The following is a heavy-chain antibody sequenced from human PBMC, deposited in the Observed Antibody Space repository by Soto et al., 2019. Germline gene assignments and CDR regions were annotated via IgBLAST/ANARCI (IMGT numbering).Heavy chain of an antibody. D-gene: IGHD1-26*01. V-gene: IGHV3-15*01. CDR3: TTEGGSYPYYFDY. J-gene: IGHJ4*02. CDR1: GFTFSNAR. CDR2: IKSKTDGGTT. Sequence: GGSLRLSCAASGFTFSNARMSWVRQAPGKGLEWVGRIKSKTDGGTTDYAAPVKGRFTISRDDSKNTLYLQMNSLKTEDTAVYYCTTEGGSYPYYFDYWGQGTLVTVSS.